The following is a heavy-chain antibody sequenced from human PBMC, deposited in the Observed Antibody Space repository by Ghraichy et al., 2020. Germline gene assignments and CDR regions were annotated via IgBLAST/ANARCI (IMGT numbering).Heavy chain of an antibody. J-gene: IGHJ3*01. V-gene: IGHV4-59*01. CDR3: ASYDSSLDAFDL. Sequence: SETLSLTCTVSGGSISSYYWSWIRQPPGKGLEWIGYIYYSGSTNYNPSLKSRVTISVDTSKNQFSLQLSSVTAADTAVYYCASYDSSLDAFDLWGQGTMVTVSS. D-gene: IGHD3-22*01. CDR2: IYYSGST. CDR1: GGSISSYY.